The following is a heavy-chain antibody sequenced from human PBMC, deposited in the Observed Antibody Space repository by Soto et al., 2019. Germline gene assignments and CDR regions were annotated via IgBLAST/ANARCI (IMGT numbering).Heavy chain of an antibody. J-gene: IGHJ4*02. V-gene: IGHV4-4*02. CDR2: IYHSGRT. Sequence: QVQLQESGPGLVKPSGTLSLTCSVSGDSITNDRWWSWVRQSPGKGLEWIGEIYHSGRTNYNPSLKSRVIISVDKSKNNFSLTLSSVPAAATAVYYCTANGYYSLDYWGQGSLVTVSS. D-gene: IGHD5-12*01. CDR3: TANGYYSLDY. CDR1: GDSITNDRW.